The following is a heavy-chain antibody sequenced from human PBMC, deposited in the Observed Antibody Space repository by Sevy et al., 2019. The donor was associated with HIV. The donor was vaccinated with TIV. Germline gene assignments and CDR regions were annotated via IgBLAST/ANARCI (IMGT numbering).Heavy chain of an antibody. J-gene: IGHJ4*02. V-gene: IGHV3-74*01. CDR2: INSDGSIT. D-gene: IGHD3-3*01. Sequence: GGSLRLSCATSGFTFTTYWMHWVRQSPGKGLVWVSRINSDGSITDYADSVNGRFTMSRDNAKNTLYLQMNSLRAEDTAVYYCARDQFSYFDYWGQGTLVTVSS. CDR1: GFTFTTYW. CDR3: ARDQFSYFDY.